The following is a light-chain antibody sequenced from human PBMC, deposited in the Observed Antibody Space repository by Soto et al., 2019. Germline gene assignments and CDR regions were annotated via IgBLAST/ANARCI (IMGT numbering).Light chain of an antibody. V-gene: IGKV3-20*01. CDR3: QQYGTSLP. Sequence: EIVLTQSPVTLSLSPGERATLSCRASQSVSSSYLAWYQQKPGQAPRLLIYGASTRATGIPDRFSGSGSGTDFTLTISRLEPEDFEVYYCQQYGTSLPFGQGTRLEIK. CDR1: QSVSSSY. J-gene: IGKJ5*01. CDR2: GAS.